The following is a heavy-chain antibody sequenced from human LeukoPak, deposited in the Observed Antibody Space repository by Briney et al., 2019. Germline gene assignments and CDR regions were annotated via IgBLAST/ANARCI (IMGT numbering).Heavy chain of an antibody. Sequence: ASVKVSCKASGYTFARYYIDWVRQAPGQGLEWMGMMNPSGGDTSYAQKFQGRVTMTRDTSTNTVYMDPSSLRSEDTAVYYCARDPGYSYGTTSHYGMDVWGQGTTVTVSS. V-gene: IGHV1-46*01. J-gene: IGHJ6*02. CDR3: ARDPGYSYGTTSHYGMDV. CDR2: MNPSGGDT. D-gene: IGHD5-18*01. CDR1: GYTFARYY.